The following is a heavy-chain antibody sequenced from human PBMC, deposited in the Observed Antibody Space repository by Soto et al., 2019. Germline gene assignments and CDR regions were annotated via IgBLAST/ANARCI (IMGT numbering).Heavy chain of an antibody. CDR2: IYYSGST. D-gene: IGHD3-10*01. CDR1: GGSISSSSYY. CDR3: ARRRITMVRGGRSGRFDP. Sequence: QLQLQESGPGLVKPSETLSLTCTVSGGSISSSSYYWGWIRQPPGKGLEWIGSIYYSGSTYYNPSLKSRVTISVDTSKNQFSLKLSSVTAADTAVYYCARRRITMVRGGRSGRFDPWGQGTLVTVSS. V-gene: IGHV4-39*01. J-gene: IGHJ5*02.